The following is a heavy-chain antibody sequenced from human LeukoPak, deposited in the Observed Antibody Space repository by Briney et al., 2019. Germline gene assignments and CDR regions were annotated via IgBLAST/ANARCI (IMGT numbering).Heavy chain of an antibody. J-gene: IGHJ4*02. Sequence: SETLSLTCAVSGGSISSTNWWSWVRQPPGKGLEWIGEIYHSGSTNSNPSLKSRVTISVDKSKNQFSLKLSSVTAADTAVYYCARERPLDTVVSQDFWGQGTLVIVSS. D-gene: IGHD4-23*01. CDR1: GGSISSTNW. V-gene: IGHV4-4*02. CDR2: IYHSGST. CDR3: ARERPLDTVVSQDF.